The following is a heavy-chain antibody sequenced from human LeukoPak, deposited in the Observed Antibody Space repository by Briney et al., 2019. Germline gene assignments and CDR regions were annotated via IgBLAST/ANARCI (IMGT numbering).Heavy chain of an antibody. CDR3: AKARRSGTHYSDFDF. J-gene: IGHJ4*02. CDR1: GFNFDEYA. CDR2: ISGDGGTT. Sequence: PGGSLRLSCAASGFNFDEYAMYWVRQAPGKGLEWVSLISGDGGTTSYADSVKGRFTISRDNSENSLNLRMKSLRSEDTALYYCAKARRSGTHYSDFDFWGRGTLVTVSS. V-gene: IGHV3-43*02. D-gene: IGHD1-26*01.